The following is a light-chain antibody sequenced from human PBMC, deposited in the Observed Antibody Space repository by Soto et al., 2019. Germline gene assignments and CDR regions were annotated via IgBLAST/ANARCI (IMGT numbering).Light chain of an antibody. CDR2: SNN. CDR3: AAWDDSLNGL. V-gene: IGLV1-44*01. CDR1: SSNIGSNT. J-gene: IGLJ1*01. Sequence: QSVLTQPPSAYGAPVQRVTISCSESSSNIGSNTVNWYQQLPGTAPKLLIYSNNQRPSGVPDRFSGSKSGTSASLAISGLQSEDEADYYCAAWDDSLNGLFGTGTKVTVL.